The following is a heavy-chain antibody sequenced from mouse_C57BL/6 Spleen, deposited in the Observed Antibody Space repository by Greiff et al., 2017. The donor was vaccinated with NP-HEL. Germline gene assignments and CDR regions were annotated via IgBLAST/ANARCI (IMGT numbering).Heavy chain of an antibody. Sequence: EVQLQQSGPALVQPGASVRMSCKASGCTFPDYYMHWVKHSHGKSLAWIGYIFPPNGGNGYYQKFKGKATLTVDKSSSTAYMELRSLTSEDSADYYCARWRYYGTLYNVDYWGQGTTLTVSS. CDR1: GCTFPDYY. CDR2: IFPPNGGN. V-gene: IGHV1-34*01. J-gene: IGHJ2*01. CDR3: ARWRYYGTLYNVDY. D-gene: IGHD1-1*01.